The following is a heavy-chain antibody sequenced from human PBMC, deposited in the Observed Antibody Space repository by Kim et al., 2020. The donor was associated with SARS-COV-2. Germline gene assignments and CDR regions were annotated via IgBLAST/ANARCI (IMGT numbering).Heavy chain of an antibody. D-gene: IGHD3-9*01. CDR2: INHSGST. Sequence: SETLSLTCAVYGGSFSGYYWSWIRQPPGKGLEWIGEINHSGSTNYNPSLKSRVTISVDTSKNQFSLKLSSVTAADTAVYYCARSGWVRRSVGYWGQGTLVTVSS. CDR3: ARSGWVRRSVGY. J-gene: IGHJ4*02. V-gene: IGHV4-34*01. CDR1: GGSFSGYY.